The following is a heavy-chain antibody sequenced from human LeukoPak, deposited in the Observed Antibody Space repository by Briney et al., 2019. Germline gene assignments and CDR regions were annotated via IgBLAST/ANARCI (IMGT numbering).Heavy chain of an antibody. J-gene: IGHJ4*02. Sequence: ASVKVSCKASGYTFTTYDINWVRQATGQGLEWMGYMNPNSGDTGYAQKFQGRLTMTWDTSITTAYMELARLRSDDTAVYYCARDLSIAAAGIDYWGQGTLVTVSS. CDR1: GYTFTTYD. V-gene: IGHV1-8*01. CDR3: ARDLSIAAAGIDY. D-gene: IGHD6-13*01. CDR2: MNPNSGDT.